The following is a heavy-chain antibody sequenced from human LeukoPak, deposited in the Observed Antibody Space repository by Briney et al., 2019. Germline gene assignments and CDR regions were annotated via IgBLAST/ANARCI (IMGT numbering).Heavy chain of an antibody. Sequence: SETLSLTCAVYGGSFSGYYWSWIRQPPGKGLEWIGEINHSGSTNYNPPLKSRVTISVDTSKNQFSLKLSSVTAADTAVYYCARGGYCSSTSCYHAWGQGTLVTVSS. V-gene: IGHV4-34*01. CDR2: INHSGST. CDR3: ARGGYCSSTSCYHA. D-gene: IGHD2-2*01. J-gene: IGHJ4*02. CDR1: GGSFSGYY.